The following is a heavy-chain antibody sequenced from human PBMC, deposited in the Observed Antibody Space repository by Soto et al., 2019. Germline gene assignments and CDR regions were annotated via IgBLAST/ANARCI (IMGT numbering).Heavy chain of an antibody. V-gene: IGHV1-46*01. CDR2: INPSGGST. Sequence: ASVKVSCKASGYTFTSYYMHWVRQAPGQGLEWMGIINPSGGSTSYAQKFQGRVTMTRDTSTSTVYMELSSLRSEDTAVYYCARDRSPEDIRRDAFDIWGQGTMVTVSS. CDR1: GYTFTSYY. J-gene: IGHJ3*02. CDR3: ARDRSPEDIRRDAFDI.